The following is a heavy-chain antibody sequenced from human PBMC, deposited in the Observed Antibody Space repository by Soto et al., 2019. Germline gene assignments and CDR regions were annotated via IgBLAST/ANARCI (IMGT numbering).Heavy chain of an antibody. CDR1: GFSLSTSGMS. J-gene: IGHJ3*02. Sequence: SGPTLVNPTQTLTLTCTFSGFSLSTSGMSVSRIRQPPGKALEWLARIDWDDDKYYSTSLKTRLTISKDTSKNQVVLTITNMDPVDTATYYCARSLGEYYYDSGSYIWYDAFDIWGQGTMVTVSS. D-gene: IGHD3-10*01. CDR3: ARSLGEYYYDSGSYIWYDAFDI. V-gene: IGHV2-70*11. CDR2: IDWDDDK.